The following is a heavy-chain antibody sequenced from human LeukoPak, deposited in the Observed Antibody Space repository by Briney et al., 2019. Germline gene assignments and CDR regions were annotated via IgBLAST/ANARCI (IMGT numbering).Heavy chain of an antibody. V-gene: IGHV1-46*01. CDR1: GYTFTSYY. CDR3: ARDRGPRTFDY. Sequence: ASVKVSCKASGYTFTSYYMHWVRQAPGQGLEWMGIINPSGGSTGYAQKFQGRVTMTRDASTSTVHMELSSLRSEDTAVYYCARDRGPRTFDYWGQGTLVTVSS. D-gene: IGHD3/OR15-3a*01. CDR2: INPSGGST. J-gene: IGHJ4*02.